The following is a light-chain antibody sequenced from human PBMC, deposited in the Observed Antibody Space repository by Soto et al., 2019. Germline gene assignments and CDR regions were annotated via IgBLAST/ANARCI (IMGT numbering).Light chain of an antibody. V-gene: IGKV3-15*01. CDR1: QSVRSN. J-gene: IGKJ4*01. CDR2: GAS. Sequence: EVVMTQSPATLSVSPGERVTLSCRASQSVRSNLAWYLQKPGQAPRLLIYGASTRATGIPARFSGSGSGTEFTLTISSLQSEDFAVYYCQQYNNWPPLTFGGGTKVEMK. CDR3: QQYNNWPPLT.